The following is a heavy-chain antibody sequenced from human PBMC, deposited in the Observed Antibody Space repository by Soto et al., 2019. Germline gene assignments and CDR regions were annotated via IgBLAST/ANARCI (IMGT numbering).Heavy chain of an antibody. V-gene: IGHV3-33*01. Sequence: QVQLVESGGGVVQPGRSLRLSCAASGFTFSSYGMHWVRQAPGKGLEWVAVIWYDGSNKYYADSVKGRFTISRDNSKNTLYLQMNSLRATDTAVYYCASGDVAGTFDYWGQGTLVTVSS. CDR2: IWYDGSNK. D-gene: IGHD6-19*01. J-gene: IGHJ4*02. CDR3: ASGDVAGTFDY. CDR1: GFTFSSYG.